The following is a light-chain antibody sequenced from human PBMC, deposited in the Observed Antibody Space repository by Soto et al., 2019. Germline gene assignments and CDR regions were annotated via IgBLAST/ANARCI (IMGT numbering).Light chain of an antibody. Sequence: EIVLKQSPGTLSLSPGERATLSCRASQSVSNNYLAWYQQKPGQAPRLLIYDTSSRASGIPDRFSGSGSGTDFTLTISRLETEDFAVFYCQQYGTSEIIFGQGTLLEIK. J-gene: IGKJ5*01. CDR2: DTS. V-gene: IGKV3-20*01. CDR1: QSVSNNY. CDR3: QQYGTSEII.